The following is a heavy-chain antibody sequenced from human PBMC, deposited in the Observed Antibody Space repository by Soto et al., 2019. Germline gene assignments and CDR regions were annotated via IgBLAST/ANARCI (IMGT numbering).Heavy chain of an antibody. Sequence: QVPLVQSGAEVKKPGSSVKVSCKASEDIFNSYSISWVRQAPGQGLEYMGGILPMFGTANSVEKFQGRLTLTADKSTTTTYMELTDLRFADTAVYYCARDFSGYDPALNRLDHWGQGTLVTVSS. CDR3: ARDFSGYDPALNRLDH. CDR2: ILPMFGTA. D-gene: IGHD5-12*01. V-gene: IGHV1-69*06. CDR1: EDIFNSYS. J-gene: IGHJ4*02.